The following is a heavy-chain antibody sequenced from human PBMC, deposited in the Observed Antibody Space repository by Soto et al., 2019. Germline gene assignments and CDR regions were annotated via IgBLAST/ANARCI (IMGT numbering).Heavy chain of an antibody. CDR1: GFTFDDYA. CDR2: ISSSSGST. J-gene: IGHJ6*02. D-gene: IGHD3-22*01. Sequence: PGGSLRLSCAASGFTFDDYAMHWVRQAPGKGLEWVSSISSSSGSTDYADSVKGRFTVSRDNSKNTLYLQIHSPRAEDTAVYYCAKDGRGYYPYYYYGMDVWGQGTTVTVSS. CDR3: AKDGRGYYPYYYYGMDV. V-gene: IGHV3-9*01.